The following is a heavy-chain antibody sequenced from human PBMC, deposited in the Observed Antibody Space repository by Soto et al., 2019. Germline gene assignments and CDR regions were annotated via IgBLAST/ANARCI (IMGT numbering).Heavy chain of an antibody. D-gene: IGHD6-19*01. J-gene: IGHJ5*02. CDR3: ASGGGIAVAGTPTFNSYWLDP. CDR2: INAGNGNT. CDR1: GYTFTSYA. V-gene: IGHV1-3*01. Sequence: ASVKVSCKASGYTFTSYAMHWVRQAPGQRLEWMGWINAGNGNTKYSQKFQGRVTITRDTSASTAYMELSSLRSEDTAVYYCASGGGIAVAGTPTFNSYWLDPWGQGTLVTVSS.